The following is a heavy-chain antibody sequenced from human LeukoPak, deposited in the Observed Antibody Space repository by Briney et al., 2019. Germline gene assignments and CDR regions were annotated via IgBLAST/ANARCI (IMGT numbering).Heavy chain of an antibody. CDR1: GFTFTNYG. Sequence: PGGPLSLSCVASGFTFTNYGMHWVRQTPGKGLQSVAHMRLDGTTKFYADSVQGRFTISRDTSKNALYLQMNSLRAEDTAVYYCAREMVDYDYVWGSYRYLYYWGQGTLVTVSS. CDR3: AREMVDYDYVWGSYRYLYY. CDR2: MRLDGTTK. D-gene: IGHD3-16*02. V-gene: IGHV3-30*02. J-gene: IGHJ4*02.